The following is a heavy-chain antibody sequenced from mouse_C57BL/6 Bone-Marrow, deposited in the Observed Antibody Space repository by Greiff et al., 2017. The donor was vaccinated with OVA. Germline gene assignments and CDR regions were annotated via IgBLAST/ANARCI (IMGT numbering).Heavy chain of an antibody. CDR2: IYIGNGYT. V-gene: IGHV1-58*01. Sequence: LVRPGSSVKMSCKTSGYTFTSYGINWVKQRPGQGLEWIGYIYIGNGYTEYNEKFKGKATLTSDTSSSTAYMQLSSLTSEDSAIYFCASHYYGSSKDFDYWGQGTTLTVSS. J-gene: IGHJ2*01. CDR3: ASHYYGSSKDFDY. D-gene: IGHD1-1*01. CDR1: GYTFTSYG.